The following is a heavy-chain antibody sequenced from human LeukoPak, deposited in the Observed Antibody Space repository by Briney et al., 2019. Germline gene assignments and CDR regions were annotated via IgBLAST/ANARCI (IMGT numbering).Heavy chain of an antibody. CDR1: GGSISSGGYS. CDR3: ARANSSSWYSSDYYYYGMDV. J-gene: IGHJ6*04. CDR2: IYPSGST. D-gene: IGHD6-13*01. Sequence: KPSQTLSLTCAVSGGSISSGGYSWSWIRQPPGKGLEWIGYIYPSGSTYYNPSLKSRVTISVDRSKNQFSLKLSSVTAADTAVYYCARANSSSWYSSDYYYYGMDVWGKGTTVTVSS. V-gene: IGHV4-30-2*01.